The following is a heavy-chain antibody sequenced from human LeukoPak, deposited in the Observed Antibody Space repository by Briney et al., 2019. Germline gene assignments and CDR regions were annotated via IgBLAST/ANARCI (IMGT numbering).Heavy chain of an antibody. J-gene: IGHJ4*02. CDR2: ISSSSTYI. V-gene: IGHV3-21*01. CDR3: AKNLYSSSLAFDY. CDR1: GFNINNYR. Sequence: GGSLRLSCAASGFNINNYRMNWVRQAPGKGLEWVSSISSSSTYIYYADSVKGRFTISRDNSKNTLYLQMNSLRAEDTAMYYCAKNLYSSSLAFDYWGQGTLVTVSS. D-gene: IGHD6-6*01.